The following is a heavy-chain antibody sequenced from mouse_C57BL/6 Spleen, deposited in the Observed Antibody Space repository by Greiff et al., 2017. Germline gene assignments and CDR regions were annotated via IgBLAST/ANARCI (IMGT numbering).Heavy chain of an antibody. CDR2: IYPGGGYT. CDR3: ARHDGYSYDAMDY. J-gene: IGHJ4*01. Sequence: VQLQQSGAELVRPGTSVKMSCKASGYTFTNYWIGWAKQRPGHGLEWIGDIYPGGGYTNYNEKFKGKATLTADKSSSTAYMQFSSLTSEVSAIYYCARHDGYSYDAMDYWGQGTSVTVSS. D-gene: IGHD2-3*01. V-gene: IGHV1-63*01. CDR1: GYTFTNYW.